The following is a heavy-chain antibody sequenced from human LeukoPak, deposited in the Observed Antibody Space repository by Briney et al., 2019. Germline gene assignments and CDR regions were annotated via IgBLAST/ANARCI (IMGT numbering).Heavy chain of an antibody. V-gene: IGHV1-24*01. Sequence: ASVKVSCKVSGYTLTELSMHWVRQAPGKGLEWMGGFDPEDGETIYAQKFQGRVTMTRDTSTSTVYMELSSLRSEDTAVYYCARAEEFEEWLLSPLDYWGQGTLVTVSS. CDR2: FDPEDGET. CDR1: GYTLTELS. J-gene: IGHJ4*02. D-gene: IGHD3-3*01. CDR3: ARAEEFEEWLLSPLDY.